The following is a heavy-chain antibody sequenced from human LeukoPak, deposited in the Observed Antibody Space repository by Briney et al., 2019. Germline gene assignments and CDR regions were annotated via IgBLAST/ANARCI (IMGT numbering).Heavy chain of an antibody. J-gene: IGHJ4*02. V-gene: IGHV3-7*01. D-gene: IGHD6-19*01. Sequence: GGSLRLSCAASGFTFSSYWMSWVRQAPGKGLEWVANIKQDGSEKYYVDSVKGRFTISRDNAKNSLYLQMNSLRAENTAVYYCARAIRGGWFDYWGQGTLVTVSS. CDR2: IKQDGSEK. CDR3: ARAIRGGWFDY. CDR1: GFTFSSYW.